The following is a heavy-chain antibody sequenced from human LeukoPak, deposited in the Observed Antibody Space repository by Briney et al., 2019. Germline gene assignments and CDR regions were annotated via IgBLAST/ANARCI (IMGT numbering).Heavy chain of an antibody. V-gene: IGHV4-30-4*01. Sequence: SQTLSLTCTVSGGSISRGNYYWSWIRQPPGKGLEWIGYIYYSGSTYYNPSLKSRVSISIAMFKTQFSLKLSSVTAADTAVYYCARGVGFVDLWGQGTQVTVSS. D-gene: IGHD1-26*01. CDR3: ARGVGFVDL. CDR2: IYYSGST. J-gene: IGHJ5*02. CDR1: GGSISRGNYY.